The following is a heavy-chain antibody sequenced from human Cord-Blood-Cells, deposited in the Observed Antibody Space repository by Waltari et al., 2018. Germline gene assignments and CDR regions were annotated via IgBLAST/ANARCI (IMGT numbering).Heavy chain of an antibody. D-gene: IGHD2-15*01. Sequence: QITLKESGPTLVKPTQTLTLTCTFSGFSLSTSGVGVGWTRQPPGKALEWLALIYWDDDKRYSPSLKSRLTITKDTSKNQVVLTMTNMDPVDTATYYCAHCTLLHWYFDLWGRGTLVTVSS. V-gene: IGHV2-5*02. CDR3: AHCTLLHWYFDL. CDR1: GFSLSTSGVG. J-gene: IGHJ2*01. CDR2: IYWDDDK.